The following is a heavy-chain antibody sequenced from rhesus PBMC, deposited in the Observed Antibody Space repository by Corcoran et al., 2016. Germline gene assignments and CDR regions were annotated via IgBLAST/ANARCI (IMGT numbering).Heavy chain of an antibody. CDR2: IAGSRST. CDR3: ARDFYWYVDL. Sequence: QVQLQESGPGLVKPSETLSLTCAVSGGSISSGYYYWSWIRQPSGKGLEWIGSIAGSRSTSDNPSLKSRVTVSRDTSKNLFCLRLSFVTAADTTVCYCARDFYWYVDLWGPGTPVTISS. V-gene: IGHV4-122*02. CDR1: GGSISSGYYY. J-gene: IGHJ2*01.